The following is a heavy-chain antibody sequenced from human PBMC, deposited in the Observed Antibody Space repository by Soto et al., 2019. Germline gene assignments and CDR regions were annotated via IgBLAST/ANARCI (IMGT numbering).Heavy chain of an antibody. CDR3: ARFKVGTTTDYYYGMDV. J-gene: IGHJ6*02. V-gene: IGHV1-69*13. Sequence: SVKVSCKASGDTFSNYAICWVRQAPGQGLEWIGGIIPILGSANYAQKFQGRVTISADGSTNTANLELSSLRSEDTAVYYCARFKVGTTTDYYYGMDVWGQGTTVTVSS. CDR2: IIPILGSA. CDR1: GDTFSNYA. D-gene: IGHD1-26*01.